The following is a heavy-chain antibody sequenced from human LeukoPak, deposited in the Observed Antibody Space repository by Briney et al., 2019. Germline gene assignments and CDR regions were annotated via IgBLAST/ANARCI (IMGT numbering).Heavy chain of an antibody. CDR3: AGSSPGAERVGLLVVRGAFDI. Sequence: HSETLSLTRTVSGGSISSYYWSWIRQPPGQGLEWIGYNYYSGSTNYNPSLKRRLTIQVDTSKNQFSLQLSSVTAADTAVYYCAGSSPGAERVGLLVVRGAFDIWGQGTMVSVSS. J-gene: IGHJ3*02. CDR1: GGSISSYY. D-gene: IGHD3-22*01. CDR2: NYYSGST. V-gene: IGHV4-59*01.